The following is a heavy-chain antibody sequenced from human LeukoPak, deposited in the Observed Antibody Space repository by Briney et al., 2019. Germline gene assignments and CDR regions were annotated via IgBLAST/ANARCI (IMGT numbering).Heavy chain of an antibody. CDR2: ISYDGSNK. D-gene: IGHD3-22*01. CDR3: ARPPLEYYYDSSGYTD. Sequence: GGSLRLSCAASGFTFSSYAMHWVRQAPGKGLEWVAVISYDGSNKYYADSVKGRFTISRDNSKNTLYLQMNSLRAEDTAAYYCARPPLEYYYDSSGYTDWGQGTLVTVSS. CDR1: GFTFSSYA. V-gene: IGHV3-30*04. J-gene: IGHJ4*02.